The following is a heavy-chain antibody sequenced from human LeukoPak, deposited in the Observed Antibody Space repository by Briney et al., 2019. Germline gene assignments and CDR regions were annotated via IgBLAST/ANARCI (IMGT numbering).Heavy chain of an antibody. J-gene: IGHJ4*02. V-gene: IGHV4-38-2*02. D-gene: IGHD6-19*01. CDR1: GYSISSGYY. CDR3: ARVSGWYGVRDY. CDR2: IYHSGST. Sequence: SETLSLTCTVSGYSISSGYYWGWIRQPPGKGLEGIGSIYHSGSTYYNPSLKRRVTTSVDTSKTQFSPKRSSVTAADTAVYYCARVSGWYGVRDYWGQGTLVTVSS.